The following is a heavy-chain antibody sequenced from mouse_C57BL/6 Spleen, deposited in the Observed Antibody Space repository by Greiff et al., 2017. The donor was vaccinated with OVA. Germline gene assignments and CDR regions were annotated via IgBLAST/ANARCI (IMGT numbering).Heavy chain of an antibody. J-gene: IGHJ1*03. CDR2: IDPSDSYT. V-gene: IGHV1-50*01. Sequence: QVQLQQSGAELVKPGASVKLSCKASGYTFTSYWMQWVKQRPGQGLEWIGEIDPSDSYTNYNQKFKGKATLTVDTSSSTAYMQLSSLTSEDSAVYYCARGSSYEYFDVWGTGTTVTVSS. D-gene: IGHD1-1*01. CDR3: ARGSSYEYFDV. CDR1: GYTFTSYW.